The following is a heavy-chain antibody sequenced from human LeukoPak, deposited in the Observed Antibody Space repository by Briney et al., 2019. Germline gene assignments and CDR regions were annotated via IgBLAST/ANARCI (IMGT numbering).Heavy chain of an antibody. CDR3: GKDPNGNYVGAFSFQR. CDR1: GFTFNNYA. CDR2: IRGSGDGK. D-gene: IGHD4-17*01. Sequence: PGGSLRLSCAASGFTFNNYAMVWVRQGPGKGLEWVSAIRGSGDGKYYADSVKGRFTISRDNSKNMLYLQMNSLRVDDTAVYYCGKDPNGNYVGAFSFQRWGQGTLVTVSS. V-gene: IGHV3-23*01. J-gene: IGHJ1*01.